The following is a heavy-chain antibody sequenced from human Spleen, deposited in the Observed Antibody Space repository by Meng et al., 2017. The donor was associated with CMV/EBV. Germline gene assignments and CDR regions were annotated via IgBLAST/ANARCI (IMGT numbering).Heavy chain of an antibody. CDR3: ARAGDAVTTNFDF. CDR2: VSGENGDT. D-gene: IGHD4-17*01. Sequence: QVHVVQSGAELRRPGASVKVSCKASGYNFDIYAITWVRQAPGQGLEWVGWVSGENGDTNYGQKFQGRVTVTADTFTKTAYMEMRSLRSDDSAMYYCARAGDAVTTNFDFWGPGPLVTVSS. CDR1: GYNFDIYA. J-gene: IGHJ4*02. V-gene: IGHV1-18*01.